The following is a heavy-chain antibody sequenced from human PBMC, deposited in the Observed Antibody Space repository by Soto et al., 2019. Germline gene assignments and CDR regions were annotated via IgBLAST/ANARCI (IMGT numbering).Heavy chain of an antibody. D-gene: IGHD2-2*01. V-gene: IGHV1-69*13. CDR2: IIPIFGTA. CDR1: GGTFSSYA. J-gene: IGHJ6*02. CDR3: AKDSRHIVLVPAAHRDYYYYYGMDV. Sequence: SVKVSCKASGGTFSSYAISWVRQAPGQGLEWMGGIIPIFGTANYAQKFQGRVTITADESTSTAYMELSSLRSEDTAVYYCAKDSRHIVLVPAAHRDYYYYYGMDVWGQGTTVTVSS.